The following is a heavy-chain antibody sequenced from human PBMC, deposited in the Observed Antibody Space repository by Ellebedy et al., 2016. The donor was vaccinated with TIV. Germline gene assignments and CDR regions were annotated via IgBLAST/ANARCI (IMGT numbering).Heavy chain of an antibody. CDR1: GFTFSNYW. Sequence: GESLKISCAASGFTFSNYWMSWVRQAPGKGLEWVANIKQDGSETYYVDSEKGRFTISRDNAKNSLYLQMNSLRADDTAVYYCARSPYTGYSDLGFDYWGQGSLVTVSS. V-gene: IGHV3-7*01. D-gene: IGHD2-2*02. CDR3: ARSPYTGYSDLGFDY. CDR2: IKQDGSET. J-gene: IGHJ4*02.